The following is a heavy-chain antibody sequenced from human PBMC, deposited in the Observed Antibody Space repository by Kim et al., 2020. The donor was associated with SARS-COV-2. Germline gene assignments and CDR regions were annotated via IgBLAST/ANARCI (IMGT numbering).Heavy chain of an antibody. J-gene: IGHJ6*01. D-gene: IGHD6-19*01. CDR1: GFTFSSYW. Sequence: GGSLRLSCAASGFTFSSYWMHWVRQAPGKGLVWVSRITSDGSDKHYADSVKGRFTISRDNAKNTVYLLMNNLRAEDTAVYYCASPGKDSSGRYFYGMYV. CDR2: ITSDGSDK. V-gene: IGHV3-74*01. CDR3: ASPGKDSSGRYFYGMYV.